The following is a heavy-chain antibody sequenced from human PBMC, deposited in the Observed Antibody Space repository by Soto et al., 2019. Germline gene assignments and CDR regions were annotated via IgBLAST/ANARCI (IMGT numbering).Heavy chain of an antibody. CDR1: EFTFSSHL. Sequence: VQLVESGGGVVQPGRSLRLSCVASEFTFSSHLMHWVRQAPGKGLEWVAFISNDGDYKNYADSVKGRFTISRDNSKDTVYLEIHSLRPEYTALYHCARDEAFSAPYYLDYWGQGTLVIVS. D-gene: IGHD1-26*01. CDR2: ISNDGDYK. V-gene: IGHV3-30*03. CDR3: ARDEAFSAPYYLDY. J-gene: IGHJ4*02.